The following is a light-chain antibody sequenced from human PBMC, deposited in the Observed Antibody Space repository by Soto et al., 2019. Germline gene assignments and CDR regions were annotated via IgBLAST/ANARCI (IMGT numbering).Light chain of an antibody. CDR1: SSNIGAGYD. J-gene: IGLJ2*01. CDR3: QSYDSSLSGNVV. CDR2: GNS. V-gene: IGLV1-40*01. Sequence: QSVLTQPPSVSGAPGQRVTISCTGSSSNIGAGYDVRWYQQLPGTAPKLLIYGNSNRPSGVPDRFSGSKSGTSASLAITGLQAEDEADYYCQSYDSSLSGNVVFGGGTKVTVL.